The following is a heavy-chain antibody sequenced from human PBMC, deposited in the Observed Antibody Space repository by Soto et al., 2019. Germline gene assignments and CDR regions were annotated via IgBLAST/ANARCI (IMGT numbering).Heavy chain of an antibody. D-gene: IGHD6-19*01. V-gene: IGHV1-18*01. CDR2: ISAFNGNT. CDR1: GYSFTNYG. CDR3: ARDRGVAPPVAGNTHYYYYMDV. J-gene: IGHJ6*03. Sequence: QDQLVQSGAEVKKPGASVTVSCKASGYSFTNYGVTWVRQAPGQGLEWMGWISAFNGNTHYAQNLQGRVTMTTDACTSTAYMELRSLGSDDTAVYYCARDRGVAPPVAGNTHYYYYMDVWGKGTTVTVSS.